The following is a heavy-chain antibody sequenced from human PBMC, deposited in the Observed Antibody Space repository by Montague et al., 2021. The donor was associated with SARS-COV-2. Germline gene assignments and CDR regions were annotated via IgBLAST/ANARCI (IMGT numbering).Heavy chain of an antibody. CDR3: ARVIGVGYYGMDV. V-gene: IGHV3-30-3*01. J-gene: IGHJ6*02. Sequence: SLRLSCAASGFTFSSYAMHWVRQAPGKGLEWVAVISYDGSNKYYADSVKGRFTISRDNSKNTLYLQMNSLRAEDTAVYYCARVIGVGYYGMDVWGQGTTVTVSS. CDR2: ISYDGSNK. CDR1: GFTFSSYA. D-gene: IGHD3-22*01.